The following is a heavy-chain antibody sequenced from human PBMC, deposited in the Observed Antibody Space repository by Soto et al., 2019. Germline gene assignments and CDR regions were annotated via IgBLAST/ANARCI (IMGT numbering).Heavy chain of an antibody. CDR1: GYSFTGYW. V-gene: IGHV5-51*01. J-gene: IGHJ6*02. D-gene: IGHD6-6*01. CDR3: ARHTSSSDSYYYYGMDV. CDR2: IYPGDSDT. Sequence: GESLKISCKGSGYSFTGYWIGWVRQMPGKGLEWMGIIYPGDSDTRYSPSFQGQVTISADKSISTAYLQWSSLKASDTAMYYCARHTSSSDSYYYYGMDVWGQGTTVPVPS.